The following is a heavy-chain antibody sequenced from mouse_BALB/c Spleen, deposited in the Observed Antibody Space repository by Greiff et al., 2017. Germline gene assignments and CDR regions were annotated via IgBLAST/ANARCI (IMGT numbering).Heavy chain of an antibody. D-gene: IGHD1-1*01. CDR2: ISYSGST. CDR3: ARRDYGVDY. Sequence: EVKLQESGPGLVKPSQSLSLTCTVTGYSITSDYAWNWIRQFPGNKLEWMGYISYSGSTSYNPSLKSRISITRDTSKNQFFLQLNSVTTEDTATYYCARRDYGVDYWGQGTTLTVSS. V-gene: IGHV3-2*02. CDR1: GYSITSDYA. J-gene: IGHJ2*01.